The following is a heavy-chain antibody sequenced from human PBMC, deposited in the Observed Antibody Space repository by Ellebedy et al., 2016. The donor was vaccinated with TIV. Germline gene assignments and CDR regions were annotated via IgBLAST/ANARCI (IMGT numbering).Heavy chain of an antibody. CDR3: ATGGYSNGYGGWFDP. CDR1: GFTFSNYG. J-gene: IGHJ5*02. Sequence: PGGSLRLSCAASGFTFSNYGMHWVRQAPGKGLEWVAVIWYDGSKKYYADSVKGRFTISRDNSKNTLYLQMNSLRAEDTAVYYCATGGYSNGYGGWFDPWGQGTLVTVSS. D-gene: IGHD5-18*01. CDR2: IWYDGSKK. V-gene: IGHV3-33*08.